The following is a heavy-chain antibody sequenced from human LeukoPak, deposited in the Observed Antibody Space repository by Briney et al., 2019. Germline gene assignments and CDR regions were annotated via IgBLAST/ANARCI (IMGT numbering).Heavy chain of an antibody. CDR3: AKRRTTVTTMDYFDY. Sequence: GGSLRLSCVAFGFIFSNYAMSWVRQAPGKGLEWVSGISGGAGTPYYADSVKGRFTISRDNSKNTLYLQMSSLRAEDTAVYYCAKRRTTVTTMDYFDYWGQGTLVTVSS. CDR1: GFIFSNYA. V-gene: IGHV3-23*01. J-gene: IGHJ4*02. D-gene: IGHD4-17*01. CDR2: ISGGAGTP.